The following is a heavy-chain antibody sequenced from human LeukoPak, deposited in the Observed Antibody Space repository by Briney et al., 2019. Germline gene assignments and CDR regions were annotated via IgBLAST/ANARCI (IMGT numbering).Heavy chain of an antibody. CDR2: ISAYNGNT. D-gene: IGHD3-22*01. CDR1: GYTFTSYG. J-gene: IGHJ2*01. V-gene: IGHV1-18*01. Sequence: ASVKVSCKASGYTFTSYGISWVRQAPGQGLEWMGWISAYNGNTNYAQKLQGRVTMTTDTSTSTAYMELRSLRSDDTAVYYCARVGRYYDSSGYWYFDLWGRGTLVTVSS. CDR3: ARVGRYYDSSGYWYFDL.